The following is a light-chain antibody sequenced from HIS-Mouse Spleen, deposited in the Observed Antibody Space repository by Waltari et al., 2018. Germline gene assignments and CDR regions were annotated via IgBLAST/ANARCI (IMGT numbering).Light chain of an antibody. CDR2: EGS. CDR1: ALPKKY. Sequence: SYELTQPPSVSVSPGQTARITCAGDALPKKYAYCYQQKSGQAPVLVIYEGSKRPSGIPGRFSGSSSGTMATLTISEAQVEDEADYYCYSTDSSGNHRVFGGGTKLTVL. CDR3: YSTDSSGNHRV. V-gene: IGLV3-10*01. J-gene: IGLJ2*01.